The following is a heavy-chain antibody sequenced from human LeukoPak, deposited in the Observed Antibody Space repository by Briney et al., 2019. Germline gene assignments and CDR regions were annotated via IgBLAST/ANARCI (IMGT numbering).Heavy chain of an antibody. CDR3: ARGASAAGTDNWFDP. CDR2: INHSGST. CDR1: GGSFGGYY. D-gene: IGHD6-13*01. V-gene: IGHV4-34*01. J-gene: IGHJ5*02. Sequence: SETLSLTCAVYGGSFGGYYWSWIRQPPGKGLEWIGEINHSGSTNYNPSLKSRVTISVDTSKNQFSLKLSSVTAADTAVYYCARGASAAGTDNWFDPWGQGTLVTVSS.